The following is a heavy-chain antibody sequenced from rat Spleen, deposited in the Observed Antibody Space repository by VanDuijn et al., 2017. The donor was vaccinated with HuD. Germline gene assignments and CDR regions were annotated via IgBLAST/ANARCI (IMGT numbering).Heavy chain of an antibody. J-gene: IGHJ2*01. CDR2: ISPGGGST. CDR3: TRDPSITIATVSIPFDY. Sequence: EVQLVESGGGLVQPGRSLKLSCAASGFTFSNYYMAWVRQAPTKGLEWVAYISPGGGSTYYRDSVKGRFTISRDNANSALHLQMNSLRSEDTATYYFTRDPSITIATVSIPFDYWGQGVMVTVSS. CDR1: GFTFSNYY. D-gene: IGHD1-2*01. V-gene: IGHV5-27*01.